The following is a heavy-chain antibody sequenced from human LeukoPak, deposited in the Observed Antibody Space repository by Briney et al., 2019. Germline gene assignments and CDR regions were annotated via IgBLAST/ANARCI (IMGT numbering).Heavy chain of an antibody. J-gene: IGHJ4*02. CDR3: ARGIYGGNSDFDY. D-gene: IGHD4-23*01. CDR1: GFTFSSYG. V-gene: IGHV3-33*01. Sequence: GRSLRLSCAASGFTFSSYGMHWVRQAPGKGLEWWAVIWYDGSNKYYADSVKGRFTISRDNSKNTLYLQMNSLRAEDTAVYYCARGIYGGNSDFDYWGQGTLVTVSS. CDR2: IWYDGSNK.